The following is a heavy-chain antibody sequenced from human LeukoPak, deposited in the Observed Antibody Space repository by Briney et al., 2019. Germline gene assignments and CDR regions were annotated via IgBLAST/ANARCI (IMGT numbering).Heavy chain of an antibody. Sequence: ASVKVSCKASGYTFTSYGISWVRQAPGQGLEWMGWISAYNGNTNYAQKLQGRVTMTTDTSTSTAYMELRSLRSDDTAVYYCARDSRTVVTPWPKDYWGRGTLVTVSS. CDR3: ARDSRTVVTPWPKDY. J-gene: IGHJ4*02. D-gene: IGHD4-23*01. V-gene: IGHV1-18*01. CDR2: ISAYNGNT. CDR1: GYTFTSYG.